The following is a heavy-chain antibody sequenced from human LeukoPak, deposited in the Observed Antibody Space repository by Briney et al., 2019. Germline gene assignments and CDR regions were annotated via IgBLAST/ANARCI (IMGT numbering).Heavy chain of an antibody. CDR2: INWNGAWT. CDR1: GFKFDDYG. V-gene: IGHV3-20*04. Sequence: PGGSLRLSCAASGFKFDDYGMSWVRHAPGKGLEWVCDINWNGAWTGYADSVKGRFTISRDNAKNSLYLQMNSLRAEDTALYYCAGYYYDSSRGFDLRGQGTLVTVSA. CDR3: AGYYYDSSRGFDL. J-gene: IGHJ5*02. D-gene: IGHD3-22*01.